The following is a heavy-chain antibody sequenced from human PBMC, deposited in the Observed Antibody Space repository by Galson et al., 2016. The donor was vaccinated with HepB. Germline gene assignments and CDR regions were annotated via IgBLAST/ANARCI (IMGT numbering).Heavy chain of an antibody. V-gene: IGHV4-61*02. Sequence: TLSLTCTVSGDSITCDNCFWTWTRQPAGKGLEWIGRMHATGSTNYNPSLRSRVTISLDTSRNQFSLELRSVTAADTAVYYCAILGMYYRDTSDYFTEDFWGQGTLVTVSS. J-gene: IGHJ4*02. CDR1: GDSITCDNCF. CDR2: MHATGST. D-gene: IGHD3-22*01. CDR3: AILGMYYRDTSDYFTEDF.